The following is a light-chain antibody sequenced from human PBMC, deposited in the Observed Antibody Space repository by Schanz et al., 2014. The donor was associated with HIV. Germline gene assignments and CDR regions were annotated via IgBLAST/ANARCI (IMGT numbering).Light chain of an antibody. CDR2: GAS. CDR3: QYFGNSGGT. Sequence: EIVLTQSPGTLSLSPGERATLSCRASQSISNNLAWYQQKPGQPPRLLIYGASTRATGIPDRFSGTGSGTDFTLTISSLEPEDFAVYYCQYFGNSGGTFGGGTKVEIK. J-gene: IGKJ4*01. V-gene: IGKV3-20*01. CDR1: QSISNN.